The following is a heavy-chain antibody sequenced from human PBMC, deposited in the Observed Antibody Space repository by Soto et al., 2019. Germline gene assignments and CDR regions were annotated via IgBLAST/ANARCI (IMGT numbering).Heavy chain of an antibody. CDR1: GGSFIDYQ. CDR2: IRHNGDT. J-gene: IGHJ5*02. Sequence: SETLSLTCVVSGGSFIDYQCTWIRHSPEKGLEWIGEIRHNGDTNSKPSRRSRLTMSLDTSKNQFSLHLSSVTSADTAVYFCAGGPDYGDYDAWGKGTLVTVSS. V-gene: IGHV4-34*01. CDR3: AGGPDYGDYDA. D-gene: IGHD4-17*01.